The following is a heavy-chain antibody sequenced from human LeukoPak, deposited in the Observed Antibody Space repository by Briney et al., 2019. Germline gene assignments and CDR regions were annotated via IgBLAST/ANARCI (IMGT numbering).Heavy chain of an antibody. CDR2: ISSNGGST. CDR3: ARIVVVMGMALDI. Sequence: PGGSLRLSXAATGFTFSSYAMHWVRQAPGKGLEYVSAISSNGGSTYYANSVKGRFTISRDNSKNTLYLQMGSLRAEDMAVYYCARIVVVMGMALDIWGQGTMVTVSS. V-gene: IGHV3-64*01. D-gene: IGHD2-21*01. CDR1: GFTFSSYA. J-gene: IGHJ3*02.